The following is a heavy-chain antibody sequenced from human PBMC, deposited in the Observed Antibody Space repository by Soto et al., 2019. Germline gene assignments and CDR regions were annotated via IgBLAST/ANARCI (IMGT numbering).Heavy chain of an antibody. V-gene: IGHV3-7*03. J-gene: IGHJ4*02. CDR1: GFTFSSYW. Sequence: EGSLRLSCAASGFTFSSYWMSWVRQAPGKGLEWVANIKQDGSEKYYVDSVKGRFTISRDNAKNSLYLQMNSLRAEDTAVYYCAKDRRYGNDYGDCFDYWGQGAQVTVSS. CDR3: AKDRRYGNDYGDCFDY. D-gene: IGHD4-17*01. CDR2: IKQDGSEK.